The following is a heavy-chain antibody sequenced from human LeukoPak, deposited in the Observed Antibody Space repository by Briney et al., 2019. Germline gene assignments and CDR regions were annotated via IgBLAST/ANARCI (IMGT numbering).Heavy chain of an antibody. CDR3: ARRSCSGATCYQLDY. CDR2: IYPSDSDT. J-gene: IGHJ4*02. Sequence: GESLKISCTGSGYSFTSYWIAWVRQMPGKGLEWMGIIYPSDSDTTYSPSFQGQVTISADKSISTAYLQWSRLKASDTAVYYCARRSCSGATCYQLDYWGQGTLVTVSS. D-gene: IGHD2-15*01. CDR1: GYSFTSYW. V-gene: IGHV5-51*01.